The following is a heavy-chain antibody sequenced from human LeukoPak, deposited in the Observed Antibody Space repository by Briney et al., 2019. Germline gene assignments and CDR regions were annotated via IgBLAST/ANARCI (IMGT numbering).Heavy chain of an antibody. CDR3: ARANGGGAYYPFDY. J-gene: IGHJ4*02. CDR1: GYTFTGYY. Sequence: ASVKVSCKASGYTFTGYYIHWVRQAPGQGLEWMGWINPYSGDTDSAQKFQGRVAVTRDTSITTAYMDLSRLTSDDTAVYYCARANGGGAYYPFDYWGQGALVTVSS. D-gene: IGHD4-17*01. V-gene: IGHV1-2*02. CDR2: INPYSGDT.